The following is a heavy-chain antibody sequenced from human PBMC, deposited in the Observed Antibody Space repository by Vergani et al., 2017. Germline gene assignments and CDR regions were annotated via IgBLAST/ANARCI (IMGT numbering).Heavy chain of an antibody. V-gene: IGHV3-30-3*01. Sequence: QVQLVESGGGVVQPGRSLRLSCAASGFTFSSYAMHWVRQAPGKGLEWVAVISYDGSNKYYADSVKGRFTISRDNSKNTLYLQMNSLRAEDTAVYYCARVYDSSGYYHKNVGFDYWGQGTLVTVSS. CDR2: ISYDGSNK. J-gene: IGHJ4*02. D-gene: IGHD3-22*01. CDR3: ARVYDSSGYYHKNVGFDY. CDR1: GFTFSSYA.